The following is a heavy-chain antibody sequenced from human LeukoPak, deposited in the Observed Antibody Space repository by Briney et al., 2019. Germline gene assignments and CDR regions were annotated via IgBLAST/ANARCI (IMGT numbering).Heavy chain of an antibody. J-gene: IGHJ4*02. CDR1: GGSINSYY. CDR3: ARDYGDDWAYFDY. D-gene: IGHD4-17*01. Sequence: SETLSLTCTVSGGSINSYYWSWVRQPPGKGLEWIGYIYNSGSTNYNPSLKSRVTISVDTSKNQFSLKLSSVTAADTAVYYCARDYGDDWAYFDYWGQGTLVTVSS. V-gene: IGHV4-59*12. CDR2: IYNSGST.